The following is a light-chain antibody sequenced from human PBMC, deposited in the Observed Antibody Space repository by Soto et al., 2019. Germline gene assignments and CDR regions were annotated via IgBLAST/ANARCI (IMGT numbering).Light chain of an antibody. J-gene: IGKJ1*01. CDR3: QQYDNWPRT. V-gene: IGKV3-20*01. Sequence: EVVLTQSPGTLSLSPGERATLSCRASQSFSSSYLAWYQQKPGQAPRLLIYDASNRATGIPARFSGSGSGTEFTLTISSLQSEDFAVYYCQQYDNWPRTFGQGTKVDIK. CDR2: DAS. CDR1: QSFSSSY.